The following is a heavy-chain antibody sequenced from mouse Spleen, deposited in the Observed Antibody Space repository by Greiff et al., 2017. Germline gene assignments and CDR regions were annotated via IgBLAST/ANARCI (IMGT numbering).Heavy chain of an antibody. J-gene: IGHJ4*01. CDR2: ISYDGSN. CDR1: GYSITSGYY. CDR3: ARGNPFYYRYGHYYAMDY. D-gene: IGHD2-14*01. Sequence: EVKLLESGPGLVKPSQSLSLTCSVTGYSITSGYYWNWIRQFPGNKLEWMGYISYDGSNNYNPSLKNRISITRDTSKNQFFLKLNSVTTEDTATLYCARGNPFYYRYGHYYAMDYRGQGTSVTVSS. V-gene: IGHV3-6*01.